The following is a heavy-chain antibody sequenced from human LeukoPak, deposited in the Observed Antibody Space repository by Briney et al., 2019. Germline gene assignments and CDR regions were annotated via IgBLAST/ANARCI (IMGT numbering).Heavy chain of an antibody. V-gene: IGHV3-33*01. CDR1: GFDFGSYD. CDR2: IWLDGSAT. CDR3: ARDLNREDFDY. D-gene: IGHD1-14*01. J-gene: IGHJ4*02. Sequence: GGSLRLSCAASGFDFGSYDMHWVRQAPGKGLEWVAIIWLDGSATYYGDSVKGRFTVSRDNSNNTLYLQMNSLRVEDTAVYYYARDLNREDFDYWGQGTLVAVSS.